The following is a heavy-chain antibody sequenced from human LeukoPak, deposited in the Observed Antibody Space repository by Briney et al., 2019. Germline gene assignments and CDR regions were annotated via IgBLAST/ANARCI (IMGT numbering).Heavy chain of an antibody. J-gene: IGHJ5*02. V-gene: IGHV3-20*04. Sequence: GGSLRLSCAASGFTFDDYGMSWVRQAPGKGLEWVSGINWNGGSTGYADSVKGRFTISRDNSKNTLYLQMNSLRAGDTAVYYCAKDDSRGSGSSGWFDPWGQGTLVTVSS. CDR1: GFTFDDYG. D-gene: IGHD3-10*01. CDR3: AKDDSRGSGSSGWFDP. CDR2: INWNGGST.